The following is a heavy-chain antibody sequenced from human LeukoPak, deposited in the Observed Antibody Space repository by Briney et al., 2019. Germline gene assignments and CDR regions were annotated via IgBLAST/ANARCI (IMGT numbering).Heavy chain of an antibody. Sequence: SVKVSCKASGGTFSSYAISWVRQAPGQGLEWMGGIIPIFGTANYAQKLQGRVTITADESTSTAYMELSSLRSEDTAVYYCARMHIVVVTASPPGAFDIWGQGTMVTVSS. CDR3: ARMHIVVVTASPPGAFDI. CDR1: GGTFSSYA. CDR2: IIPIFGTA. D-gene: IGHD2-21*02. V-gene: IGHV1-69*01. J-gene: IGHJ3*02.